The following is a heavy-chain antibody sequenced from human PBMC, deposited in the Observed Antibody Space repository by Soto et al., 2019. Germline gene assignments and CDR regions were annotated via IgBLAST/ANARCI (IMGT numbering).Heavy chain of an antibody. J-gene: IGHJ4*02. D-gene: IGHD5-12*01. V-gene: IGHV4-61*01. CDR3: ARATGWLQLTK. CDR2: IYYSGST. CDR1: GGSVSSGSYY. Sequence: QVQLQESGPGLVKPSETLSLTCTVSGGSVSSGSYYWSWIRQPPGKGLEWIGYIYYSGSTNYNPSLKSRVTMSVDTSKNQFSLKLSSVTAADTAVYYCARATGWLQLTKWGQGTLVTVSS.